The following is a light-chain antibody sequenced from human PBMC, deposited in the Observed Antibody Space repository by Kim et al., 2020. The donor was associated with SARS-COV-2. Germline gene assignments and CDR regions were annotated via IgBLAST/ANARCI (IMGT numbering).Light chain of an antibody. CDR2: GAF. J-gene: IGKJ2*01. V-gene: IGKV3-20*01. CDR1: RSLTSNY. CDR3: QQYGSSLMYT. Sequence: EIVLTQSPGTLSLSPGERATLSCGASRSLTSNYLAWYQQKPGQAPRLLIYGAFARASGIPDRFSGSGSGTDFTLTINRLEPEDFAVYYCQQYGSSLMYTFGQGTKLEI.